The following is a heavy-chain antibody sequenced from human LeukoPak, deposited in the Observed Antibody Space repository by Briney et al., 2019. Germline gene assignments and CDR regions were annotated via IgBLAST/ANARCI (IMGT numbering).Heavy chain of an antibody. CDR2: IWYDGSNK. J-gene: IGHJ3*02. CDR3: ARDSDIVVVPAAMHGAFDI. Sequence: GGSLRLSCAASGFTFSSYGMHWVHQAPGKGLEWVAVIWYDGSNKYYADSVKGRFTISRDNSKNTLYLQMNSLRAEDTAVYYCARDSDIVVVPAAMHGAFDIWGQGTMVTVSS. CDR1: GFTFSSYG. D-gene: IGHD2-2*01. V-gene: IGHV3-33*01.